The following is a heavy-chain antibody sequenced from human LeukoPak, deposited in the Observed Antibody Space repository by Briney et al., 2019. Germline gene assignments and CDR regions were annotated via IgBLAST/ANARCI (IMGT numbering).Heavy chain of an antibody. CDR1: GGSSSGYY. CDR2: INHSGST. D-gene: IGHD2-15*01. J-gene: IGHJ4*02. CDR3: FVLPLGY. Sequence: SETLSLTCAVYGGSSSGYYWSWIRQPPGKGLEWLGEINHSGSTNYNPSLKSRVTISVDTSKNQFSLKLSSVTAADTAVYYCFVLPLGYWGQGTLVTVSS. V-gene: IGHV4-34*01.